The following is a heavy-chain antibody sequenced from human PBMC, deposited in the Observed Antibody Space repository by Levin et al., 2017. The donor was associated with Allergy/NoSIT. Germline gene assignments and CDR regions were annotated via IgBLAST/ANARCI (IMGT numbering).Heavy chain of an antibody. CDR2: ISYDGSNK. D-gene: IGHD4-17*01. V-gene: IGHV3-30-3*01. Sequence: GESLKISCAASGFTFSSYAMHWVRQAPGKGLEWVAVISYDGSNKYYADSVKGRFTISRDNSKNTLYLQMNSLRAEDTAVYYCARGGGYGDPFDYWGQGTLVTVSS. J-gene: IGHJ4*02. CDR3: ARGGGYGDPFDY. CDR1: GFTFSSYA.